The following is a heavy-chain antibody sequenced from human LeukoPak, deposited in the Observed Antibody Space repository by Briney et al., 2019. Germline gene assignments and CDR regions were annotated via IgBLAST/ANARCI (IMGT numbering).Heavy chain of an antibody. J-gene: IGHJ3*02. Sequence: PSETLSLTCTVSGGSISSYYWSWIRQPPGRGLEWIGSMYYSGSTNYKPSLKSRVTISVDTSKNQFSLKLSSVTAADTAVYYCARHTYYSDRSGSYEAFEIWGQGTMVTVSS. D-gene: IGHD3-22*01. V-gene: IGHV4-59*08. CDR3: ARHTYYSDRSGSYEAFEI. CDR2: MYYSGST. CDR1: GGSISSYY.